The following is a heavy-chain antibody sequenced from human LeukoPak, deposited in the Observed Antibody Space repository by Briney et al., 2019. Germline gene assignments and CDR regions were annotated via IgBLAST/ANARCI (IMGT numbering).Heavy chain of an antibody. D-gene: IGHD5-24*01. CDR3: ARKDPRGWLHDY. J-gene: IGHJ4*02. V-gene: IGHV3-30*02. CDR2: IPFDGSNE. CDR1: GFTFSNYG. Sequence: GGSLRLSCAASGFTFSNYGMHWVRQAPGKGLEWVALIPFDGSNEHYADSVKGRFTISRDNSKNTLYLQMNSLRAEDTAVYYCARKDPRGWLHDYWGQGTLVTVSP.